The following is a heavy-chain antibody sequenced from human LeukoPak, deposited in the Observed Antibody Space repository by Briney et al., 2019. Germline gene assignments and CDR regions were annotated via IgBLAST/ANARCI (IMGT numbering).Heavy chain of an antibody. CDR3: ARGNRYCSSTSCYADWFDP. CDR1: GFTFSSYS. J-gene: IGHJ5*02. CDR2: ISSSSSYI. D-gene: IGHD2-2*01. V-gene: IGHV3-21*01. Sequence: GGSLRLSCAASGFTFSSYSMNWVRQAPGKGLEWVSSISSSSSYIYYADSVKGRFTISRDNAKTSQYLQMNSLRAEDTAVYYCARGNRYCSSTSCYADWFDPWGQGTLVTVSS.